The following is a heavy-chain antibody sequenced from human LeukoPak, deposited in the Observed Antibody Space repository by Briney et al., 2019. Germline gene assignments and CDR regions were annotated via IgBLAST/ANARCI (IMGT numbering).Heavy chain of an antibody. CDR2: INPHSGDT. CDR3: AKDMRSRGYSGYDCFDY. CDR1: RYTFTGYY. J-gene: IGHJ4*02. D-gene: IGHD5-12*01. Sequence: GASVKVSCKASRYTFTGYYMHWVRQAPGQGLEWMGWINPHSGDTNYAQKFQGRVTMTRDTSTSTAYMEVSRLRSDATAVYYCAKDMRSRGYSGYDCFDYWGQGTLVTVSS. V-gene: IGHV1-2*02.